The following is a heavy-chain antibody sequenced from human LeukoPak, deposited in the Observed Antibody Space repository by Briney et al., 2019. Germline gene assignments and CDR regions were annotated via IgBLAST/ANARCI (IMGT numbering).Heavy chain of an antibody. CDR2: IYYSGST. CDR3: ARGPTMIVVVTPRGAFDI. CDR1: GGSISSYY. J-gene: IGHJ3*02. D-gene: IGHD3-22*01. Sequence: SETLSLTCTVSGGSISSYYWSWIRQPAGKGLEWIGYIYYSGSTNYNPSLKSRVTISVDTSKNQFSLKLSSVTAADTAVYYCARGPTMIVVVTPRGAFDIWGQGTMVTVSS. V-gene: IGHV4-59*01.